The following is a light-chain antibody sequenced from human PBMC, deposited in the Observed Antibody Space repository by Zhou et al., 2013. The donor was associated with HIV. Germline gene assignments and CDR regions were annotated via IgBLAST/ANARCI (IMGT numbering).Light chain of an antibody. CDR3: QQYDTWPPLT. CDR1: QSVSSTH. CDR2: GAS. V-gene: IGKV3-15*01. Sequence: EIVLTQSPGTLSLSPGERATLSCRASQSVSSTHLAWYQQKPGQAPRLLIYGASTRATGIPARFSGSGSGTEFTLTISSLQSEDFAVYYCQQYDTWPPLTFGGGTKVEIK. J-gene: IGKJ4*01.